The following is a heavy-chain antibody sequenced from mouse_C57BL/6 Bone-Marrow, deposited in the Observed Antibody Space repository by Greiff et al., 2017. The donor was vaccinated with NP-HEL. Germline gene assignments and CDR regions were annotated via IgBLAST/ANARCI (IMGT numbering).Heavy chain of an antibody. CDR1: CYSITSGYY. D-gene: IGHD1-1*01. V-gene: IGHV3-6*01. CDR3: ARGYYYGSSSHYYAMDY. CDR2: ISYDGSN. J-gene: IGHJ4*01. Sequence: EVKVEESGPGLVKPSQSLSLTCSVTCYSITSGYYWNWIRQFPGNKLEWMGYISYDGSNNYNPSLKNRISITRDTSKNQFFLKFNSVTTEDTATYYCARGYYYGSSSHYYAMDYWGQGTSVTVSS.